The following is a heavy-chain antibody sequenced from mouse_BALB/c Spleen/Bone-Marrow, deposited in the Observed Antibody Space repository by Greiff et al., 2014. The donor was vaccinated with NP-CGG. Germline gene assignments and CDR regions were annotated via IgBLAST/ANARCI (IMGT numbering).Heavy chain of an antibody. CDR3: ARDIGRLLFDY. Sequence: EVQVVESGGGLVQPGGSLRLSCETSGFTFTDYYMNWVRQPPGKALEWLGFIRNKANGYTTEYSASVKGRFTISRDNSQSIPYLQMNTLRAEDSATYYCARDIGRLLFDYWGQGATLTVSS. CDR2: IRNKANGYTT. V-gene: IGHV7-3*02. J-gene: IGHJ2*01. D-gene: IGHD1-2*01. CDR1: GFTFTDYY.